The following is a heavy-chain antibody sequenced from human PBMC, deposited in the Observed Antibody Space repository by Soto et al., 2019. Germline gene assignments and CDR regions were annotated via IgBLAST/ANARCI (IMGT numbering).Heavy chain of an antibody. Sequence: PSETLSLTCTVSGGSISSYYWSWIRQPPGKGLEWIGYIYYSGSSNYNPSLNSRVTISVDTSKNQFSLKLSSVTAADTAVYYCARVPSYDFWSGSAGAFDIWGQGTMVTVSS. CDR1: GGSISSYY. D-gene: IGHD3-3*01. CDR3: ARVPSYDFWSGSAGAFDI. J-gene: IGHJ3*02. CDR2: IYYSGSS. V-gene: IGHV4-59*08.